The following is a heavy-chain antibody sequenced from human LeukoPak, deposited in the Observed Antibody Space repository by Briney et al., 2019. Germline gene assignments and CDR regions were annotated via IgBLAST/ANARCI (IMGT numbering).Heavy chain of an antibody. J-gene: IGHJ5*02. CDR1: GFTFSSYA. CDR2: ISGSGGST. V-gene: IGHV3-23*01. D-gene: IGHD6-13*01. Sequence: PGGSLSLSCAASGFTFSSYAMSWVRQAPGKGLEWVSAISGSGGSTYYADSVKGRLTISRDNSKNTLYLQMNSLRAEDTAVYYCAKGDSSWYYYNWFDPWGQGTLVTVSS. CDR3: AKGDSSWYYYNWFDP.